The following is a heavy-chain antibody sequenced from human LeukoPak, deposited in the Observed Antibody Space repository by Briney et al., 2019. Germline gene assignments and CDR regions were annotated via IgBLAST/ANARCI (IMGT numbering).Heavy chain of an antibody. D-gene: IGHD6-19*01. Sequence: PWASGNVSCKASGGTFRNYAISWVRQAPGQGLEWMGRITPIFDTANYAQKFQGRVTITADTSTTTAYMELSSLRSEDTAVYYCTRPRGSSGSYGYWGQGTLVTVSS. CDR1: GGTFRNYA. CDR2: ITPIFDTA. J-gene: IGHJ4*02. CDR3: TRPRGSSGSYGY. V-gene: IGHV1-69*06.